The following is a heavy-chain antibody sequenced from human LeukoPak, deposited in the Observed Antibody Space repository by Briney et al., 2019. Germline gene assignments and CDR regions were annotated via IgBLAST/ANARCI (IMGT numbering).Heavy chain of an antibody. V-gene: IGHV1-69*05. CDR3: ARITGTTGGWFDP. CDR1: GGTFNSYA. D-gene: IGHD1-7*01. CDR2: IIPIFGTA. J-gene: IGHJ5*02. Sequence: ASVKVSCKASGGTFNSYAISWVRQAPGQGLGWMGGIIPIFGTANYAQKFQGRVTITTDESTSTAYMELSSLRSEDTAVYYCARITGTTGGWFDPWGQGTLVTVSS.